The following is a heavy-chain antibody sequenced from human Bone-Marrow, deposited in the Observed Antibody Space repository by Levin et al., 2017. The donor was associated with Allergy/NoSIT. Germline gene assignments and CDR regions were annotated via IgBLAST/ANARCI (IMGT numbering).Heavy chain of an antibody. D-gene: IGHD2-2*02. V-gene: IGHV1-18*01. CDR2: ISTFSADV. CDR3: ARDAKAYCSSSSCYRGTWFDP. CDR1: GYSFTSYG. Sequence: PVASVKVSCKASGYSFTSYGLIWVRQGPGQGLEWMGWISTFSADVKYAQKFQGRVTMTTDTSTSTAYLELRSLRSDDTAVYYCARDAKAYCSSSSCYRGTWFDPWGQGTLVTVSS. J-gene: IGHJ5*02.